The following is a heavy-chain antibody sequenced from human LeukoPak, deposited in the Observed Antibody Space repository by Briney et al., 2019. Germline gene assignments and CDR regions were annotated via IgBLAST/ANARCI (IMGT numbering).Heavy chain of an antibody. Sequence: PVASVKVSCKASGGTFSSYAISWVRQAPGQGLEWMGMTNPSGGGTSYAQKFQGRVTMTRDTSTRTVYMEVSSLKPEDMAVYYCARQGAYSSAIGMGYWGQGTLVTVSS. CDR3: ARQGAYSSAIGMGY. V-gene: IGHV1-46*01. J-gene: IGHJ4*02. CDR1: GGTFSSYA. CDR2: TNPSGGGT. D-gene: IGHD6-19*01.